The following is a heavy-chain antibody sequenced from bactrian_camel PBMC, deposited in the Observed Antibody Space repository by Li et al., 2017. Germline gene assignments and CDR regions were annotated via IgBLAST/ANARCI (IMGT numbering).Heavy chain of an antibody. CDR1: GSTYTFDA. V-gene: IGHV3S31*01. D-gene: IGHD3*01. Sequence: EVQLVESGGGSVQAGGSLTLSCAASGSTYTFDAIGWFRQTPEKAREGVAVIDTGGDRTYYVDSVKGRFTISLDKRTVYLQMNSLKPEDTAIYYCAAAKGLPDLLRGGYLSARSFNYWGRGTQVTVS. CDR3: AAAKGLPDLLRGGYLSARSFNY. J-gene: IGHJ4*01. CDR2: IDTGGDRT.